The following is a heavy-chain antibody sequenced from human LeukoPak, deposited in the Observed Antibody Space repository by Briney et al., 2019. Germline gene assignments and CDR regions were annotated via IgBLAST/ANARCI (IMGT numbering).Heavy chain of an antibody. CDR1: GYTFTSYD. J-gene: IGHJ4*02. CDR2: MNPNSGNT. Sequence: ASVKVSCKASGYTFTSYDINWVRQATGQGLEWMGWMNPNSGNTGYAQKFQGRVTMTRNTSISTVYMELSSLRSEDTAVYYCARGGPYYDYVWGSYRYKYFDYWGRGTLVTVSS. V-gene: IGHV1-8*01. D-gene: IGHD3-16*02. CDR3: ARGGPYYDYVWGSYRYKYFDY.